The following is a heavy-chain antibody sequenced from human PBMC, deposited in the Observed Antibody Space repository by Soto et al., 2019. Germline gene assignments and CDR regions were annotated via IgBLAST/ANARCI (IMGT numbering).Heavy chain of an antibody. Sequence: QVQLVESGGGVVQPGTSLRLSCVVSGLTFRDSGMHWVRQAPCKGLEWVAVISFDGSERHYRDSVKGRFSISRDNSRNTLYLQMNSLRGDDSAVYYCANGKDGVRDYYGMDVWGQGSTVTVSS. J-gene: IGHJ6*02. V-gene: IGHV3-30*18. CDR1: GLTFRDSG. D-gene: IGHD4-17*01. CDR3: ANGKDGVRDYYGMDV. CDR2: ISFDGSER.